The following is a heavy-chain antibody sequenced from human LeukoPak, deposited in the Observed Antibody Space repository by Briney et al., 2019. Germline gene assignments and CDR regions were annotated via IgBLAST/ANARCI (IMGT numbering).Heavy chain of an antibody. CDR3: AKDPRAAGPYYYYYYMDV. Sequence: GGSLRLSCAASGFTFDDYAMHWVRQGPGKGLEWVSGISWNSGSIGYADSVKGRFTISRDNSKNTLYLQMNSLRADDTAMYYCAKDPRAAGPYYYYYYMDVWGQGTTVTVSS. J-gene: IGHJ6*03. CDR2: ISWNSGSI. V-gene: IGHV3-9*01. CDR1: GFTFDDYA. D-gene: IGHD6-13*01.